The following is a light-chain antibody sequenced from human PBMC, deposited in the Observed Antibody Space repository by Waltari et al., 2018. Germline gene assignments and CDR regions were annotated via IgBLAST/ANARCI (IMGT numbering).Light chain of an antibody. V-gene: IGLV2-14*01. CDR2: DVT. Sequence: QSALTQPASVSGSPGQSITISCTGTSSDVGGYDYVSWYQQHPGKAPKLMFCDVTKRPSGVADRFSGSKSGNTASLTMSGLHTEDEADYYCASYTSSKTWVFGGGTKLTVL. J-gene: IGLJ3*02. CDR3: ASYTSSKTWV. CDR1: SSDVGGYDY.